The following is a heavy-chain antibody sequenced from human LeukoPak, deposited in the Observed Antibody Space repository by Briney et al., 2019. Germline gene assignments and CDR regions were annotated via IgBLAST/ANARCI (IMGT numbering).Heavy chain of an antibody. CDR1: GFTLSTYW. CDR2: IKQNGSEK. Sequence: GGSLRLSCAASGFTLSTYWRSWVRQAPGKGLEWVANIKQNGSEKYYVYSVKGRFTISRDNAKDSLYLQMNCLRAEETAVYYCAGGSYDRSGYYRGVYFDYWGEGTLVTVSS. D-gene: IGHD3-22*01. V-gene: IGHV3-7*04. J-gene: IGHJ4*02. CDR3: AGGSYDRSGYYRGVYFDY.